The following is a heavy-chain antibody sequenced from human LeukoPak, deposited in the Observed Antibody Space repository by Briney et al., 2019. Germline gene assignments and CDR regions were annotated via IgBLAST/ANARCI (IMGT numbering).Heavy chain of an antibody. Sequence: SETLSLTCAVYGGSFSGYYWSWIRQPPGKGLEWIGEINHSGSTNYNPSLKSRVTISVDTSKNQFSLKLSSVTAADTAVCYCARGRQWFGFFPGAYDYWGQGTLVTVSS. CDR1: GGSFSGYY. J-gene: IGHJ4*02. D-gene: IGHD3-10*01. V-gene: IGHV4-34*01. CDR2: INHSGST. CDR3: ARGRQWFGFFPGAYDY.